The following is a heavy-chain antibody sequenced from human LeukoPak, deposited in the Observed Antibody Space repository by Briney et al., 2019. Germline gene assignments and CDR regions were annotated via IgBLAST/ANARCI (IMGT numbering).Heavy chain of an antibody. D-gene: IGHD3-10*01. V-gene: IGHV3-30*02. Sequence: GGSLRLSCAASGFTFSNYGMHWVRQAPGKGLEWVAFIRYDGSNKYYADSVKGRFTISRDNSKNTLYLQMNSLRAEDTAVYYCAKDPYYYGSGSYHPFDYWGQGTLVTVSS. CDR1: GFTFSNYG. J-gene: IGHJ4*02. CDR2: IRYDGSNK. CDR3: AKDPYYYGSGSYHPFDY.